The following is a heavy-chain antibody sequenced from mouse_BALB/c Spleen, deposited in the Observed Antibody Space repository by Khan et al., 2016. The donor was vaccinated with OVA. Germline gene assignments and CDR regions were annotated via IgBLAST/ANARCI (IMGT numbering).Heavy chain of an antibody. CDR2: IRLKSDDYVT. Sequence: EVQLVESGGGLVQPGGSMKLSCVASGFTFSNYWMNWVRQSPEKGLEWVAEIRLKSDDYVTHYAESVKGWFTISRDDSKSRVYLQINNVRAEDSGIYYCWILLWGQGTTLTVSS. J-gene: IGHJ2*01. V-gene: IGHV6-6*02. CDR1: GFTFSNYW. CDR3: WILL.